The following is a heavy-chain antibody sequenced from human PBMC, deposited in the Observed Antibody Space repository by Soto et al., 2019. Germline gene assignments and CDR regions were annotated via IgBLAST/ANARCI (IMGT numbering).Heavy chain of an antibody. V-gene: IGHV4-30-2*01. CDR2: TYHSGST. D-gene: IGHD5-12*01. J-gene: IGHJ4*02. Sequence: QLQLQESGSGLVKPSQTLSLTCAVSGGSISSGGYSWSWIRQPPGKGLEWIGYTYHSGSTYYNPSRXSXAXIXXDRSKNQCTLKRSSVTAADTAVYYCAAGGGLPRYCWGQGTLVTVSS. CDR3: AAGGGLPRYC. CDR1: GGSISSGGYS.